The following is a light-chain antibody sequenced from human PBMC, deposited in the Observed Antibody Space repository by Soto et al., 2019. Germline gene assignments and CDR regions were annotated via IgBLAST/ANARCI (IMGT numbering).Light chain of an antibody. CDR3: QHYMDWPTT. CDR2: GAS. V-gene: IGKV3-15*01. Sequence: EIVMTQSPATLSVSPGERATLSCRASQGFTSTVAWYQQKPGQSPRLLVYGASTRATAIPPRFSGSGSGTEFTLTISSLQSEDAAVYYCQHYMDWPTTFGQGTKVEIK. J-gene: IGKJ1*01. CDR1: QGFTST.